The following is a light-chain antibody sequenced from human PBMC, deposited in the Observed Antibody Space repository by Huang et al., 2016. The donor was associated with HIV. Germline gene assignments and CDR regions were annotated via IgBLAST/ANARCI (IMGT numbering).Light chain of an antibody. J-gene: IGKJ2*01. V-gene: IGKV1-39*01. Sequence: DIQMTQSPSSLSASVGDRVTITCRASQSISSYLKWYQQKPGKATNLLLYDASSFQSGVPSRFSGSGSGTEFTLNISSLQPEDFATYYCQQSYSTPPYTFGQGTKLEIK. CDR2: DAS. CDR3: QQSYSTPPYT. CDR1: QSISSY.